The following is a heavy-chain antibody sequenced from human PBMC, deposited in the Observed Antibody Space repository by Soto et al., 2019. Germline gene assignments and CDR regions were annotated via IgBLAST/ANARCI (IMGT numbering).Heavy chain of an antibody. J-gene: IGHJ6*02. CDR2: ISAYNGNT. Sequence: VKVSCKASGYTVTSYVISWVLQAPGQGVEWMGWISAYNGNTNYAQKLQGRVTMTTDTSTSTAYMELRSLRSDDTAVHYCARDIVVVVAAYPLYYYYGMDVWGQGTTVTVSS. CDR3: ARDIVVVVAAYPLYYYYGMDV. D-gene: IGHD2-15*01. CDR1: GYTVTSYV. V-gene: IGHV1-18*04.